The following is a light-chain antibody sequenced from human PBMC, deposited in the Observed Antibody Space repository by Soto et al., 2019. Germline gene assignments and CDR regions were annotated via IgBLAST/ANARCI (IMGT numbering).Light chain of an antibody. CDR1: QSVSSY. Sequence: EIVLTQSPATLSLSPGERATLSCRASQSVSSYLAWYQQKPGQAPRLLIYDASNRATGISERFSGSGSGTDFTLTIARLEPEDFAVYYCQHYGSLPRPWTFGQGTKVEIK. J-gene: IGKJ1*01. CDR3: QHYGSLPRPWT. V-gene: IGKV3-11*01. CDR2: DAS.